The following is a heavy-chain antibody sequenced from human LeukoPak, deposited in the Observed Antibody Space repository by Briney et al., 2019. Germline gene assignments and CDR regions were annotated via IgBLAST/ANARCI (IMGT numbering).Heavy chain of an antibody. V-gene: IGHV3-53*01. CDR3: AIAQSWDELFDF. J-gene: IGHJ4*02. Sequence: GGSLRLSCAASGIAVTGNYMSWVRQPPGKGLEWVAFISINTDTFYADSVRGRFTISRGSSKNTLFLQMNSLRDEDSAVYYCAIAQSWDELFDFWGQGTLVTVSS. D-gene: IGHD1-1*01. CDR1: GIAVTGNY. CDR2: ISINTDT.